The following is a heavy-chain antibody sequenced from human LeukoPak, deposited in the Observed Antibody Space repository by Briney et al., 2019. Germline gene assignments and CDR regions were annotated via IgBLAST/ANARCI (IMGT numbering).Heavy chain of an antibody. Sequence: GGSLRLSCSASGFTFSSYWMSWVRQAPGKRLEWVANIKQNGAEEYYMDSVKGRFTISRDNAKNSVYLQMNSLRVEDTAMYYCARYTAVSSPGAFDIWGQGTMVTVPS. V-gene: IGHV3-7*03. CDR1: GFTFSSYW. D-gene: IGHD4-17*01. CDR2: IKQNGAEE. J-gene: IGHJ3*02. CDR3: ARYTAVSSPGAFDI.